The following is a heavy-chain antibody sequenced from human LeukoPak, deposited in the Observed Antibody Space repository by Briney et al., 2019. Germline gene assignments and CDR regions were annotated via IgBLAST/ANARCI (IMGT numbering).Heavy chain of an antibody. V-gene: IGHV1-69*05. CDR3: ASHTYYDSSGYSTEYFQH. D-gene: IGHD3-22*01. CDR1: GGTFSSYA. Sequence: SVKVSCKASGGTFSSYAISWVRQAPGQGLEWMGGIIPIFGTANYAQKFQGRVTITTDESTSTAYMELSSLRSEDTAVYYCASHTYYDSSGYSTEYFQHWGQGTLVTVSS. CDR2: IIPIFGTA. J-gene: IGHJ1*01.